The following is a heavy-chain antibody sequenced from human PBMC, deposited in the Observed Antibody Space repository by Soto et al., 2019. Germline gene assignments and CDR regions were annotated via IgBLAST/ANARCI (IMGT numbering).Heavy chain of an antibody. CDR1: GFTFSSYS. Sequence: PGGSLRLSCAASGFTFSSYSMNWVRQAPGKGLEWVSSISSSSSYIYYADSVKGRFTISRDNSKNTLYLQMNSLRAEDTAVYYCARGLYSSSWYWFDPWGQGTLVTVSS. D-gene: IGHD6-13*01. CDR3: ARGLYSSSWYWFDP. CDR2: ISSSSSYI. J-gene: IGHJ5*02. V-gene: IGHV3-21*04.